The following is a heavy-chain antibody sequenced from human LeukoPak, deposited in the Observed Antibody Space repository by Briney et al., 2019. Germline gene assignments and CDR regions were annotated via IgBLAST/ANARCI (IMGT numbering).Heavy chain of an antibody. V-gene: IGHV3-73*01. J-gene: IGHJ5*02. CDR2: IRSKANSYAT. CDR3: AKEYSSSSVLHPNWFDP. D-gene: IGHD6-6*01. CDR1: GFTFSGSA. Sequence: PGGSLRLSCAASGFTFSGSAMHWVRQASGKGLEWVGRIRSKANSYATAYAASVKGRFTISRDDSKNTAYLQMNSLRAEDTAVYYCAKEYSSSSVLHPNWFDPWGQGTLVTVSS.